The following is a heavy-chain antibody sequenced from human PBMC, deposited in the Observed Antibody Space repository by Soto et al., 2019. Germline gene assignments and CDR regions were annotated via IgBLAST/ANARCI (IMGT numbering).Heavy chain of an antibody. D-gene: IGHD3-16*01. Sequence: SETLSLTCTVSGGSISSSSYYWGWIRQPPGKGLEWIGSIYYSGSTYYNPSLKSRVTISVDTSKNQFSLKLSSVTAADTAVYYCARLVWGSVYYFDYWGQGTLVTV. CDR2: IYYSGST. CDR3: ARLVWGSVYYFDY. CDR1: GGSISSSSYY. J-gene: IGHJ4*02. V-gene: IGHV4-39*01.